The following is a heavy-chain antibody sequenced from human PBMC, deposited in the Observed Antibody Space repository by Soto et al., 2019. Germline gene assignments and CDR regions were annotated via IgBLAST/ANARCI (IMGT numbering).Heavy chain of an antibody. CDR3: ARHDCISTSCYVKRTYNWFDP. J-gene: IGHJ5*02. CDR1: GGSISGYC. V-gene: IGHV4-59*08. D-gene: IGHD2-2*01. CDR2: IYYSGST. Sequence: SETLSLTCSVSGGSISGYCWSWIRQPPGKGLEWIGYIYYSGSTNYNPSLKSRVTISVDTSKNQFSLKLSSVTAADTAVYYCARHDCISTSCYVKRTYNWFDPWGQGTLVTSPQ.